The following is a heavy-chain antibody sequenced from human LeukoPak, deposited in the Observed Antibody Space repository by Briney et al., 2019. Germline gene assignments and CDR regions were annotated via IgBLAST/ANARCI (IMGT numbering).Heavy chain of an antibody. CDR2: INPNSGDT. D-gene: IGHD3-10*01. J-gene: IGHJ4*02. Sequence: GASVKVSRKASGYTFTGYYMHWMRQAPGQGPEWMGWINPNSGDTNYAQKFQGRATMTRDTSISTAYMELSRLRSDDTAVYYCARDLSYYGSGSYYFDYWGQGTLVTVSS. V-gene: IGHV1-2*02. CDR1: GYTFTGYY. CDR3: ARDLSYYGSGSYYFDY.